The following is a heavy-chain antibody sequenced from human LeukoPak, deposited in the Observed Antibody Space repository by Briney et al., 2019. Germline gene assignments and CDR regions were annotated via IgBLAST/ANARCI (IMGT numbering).Heavy chain of an antibody. CDR1: GFIFTSHW. CDR3: AKDPIFSGSYGVFDS. CDR2: INGDGSRR. Sequence: GGSLRLSCAASGFIFTSHWMFWVRQVPGKGLVWVSRINGDGSRREYADSVKGRFTISRDNAKNTLYLQMNSLRAGDTAVYYCAKDPIFSGSYGVFDSWGQETLVTVSS. J-gene: IGHJ4*02. D-gene: IGHD1-26*01. V-gene: IGHV3-74*01.